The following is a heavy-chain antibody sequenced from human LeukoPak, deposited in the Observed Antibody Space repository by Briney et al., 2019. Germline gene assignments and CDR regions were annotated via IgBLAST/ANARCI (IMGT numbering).Heavy chain of an antibody. Sequence: GGSLRLSCAASGFTFSNAWMSWVHQDPGKGLEWVGRIKSKTDGGTTDYAAPVQGRFTISRDDSKNTLYLQMNSLKNEDTAVYYCTTDRWFGELLLHWGQGTLVTVSS. J-gene: IGHJ4*02. D-gene: IGHD3-10*01. CDR2: IKSKTDGGTT. V-gene: IGHV3-15*01. CDR1: GFTFSNAW. CDR3: TTDRWFGELLLH.